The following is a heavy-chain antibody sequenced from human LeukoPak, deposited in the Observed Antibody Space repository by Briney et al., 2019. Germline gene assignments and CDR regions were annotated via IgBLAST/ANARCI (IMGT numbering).Heavy chain of an antibody. CDR1: GFTFNNYA. CDR2: VTYNGNNQ. CDR3: ARAPVRGAVAGFDY. V-gene: IGHV3-30-3*01. J-gene: IGHJ4*02. D-gene: IGHD6-19*01. Sequence: PGRSLRLSCAASGFTFNNYAMHWVRQAPGKGLEWVAVVTYNGNNQYYTDSVKGRFTVSRDNSMNTVNLQMNSLRGDDTAVYYCARAPVRGAVAGFDYRGQGTLVTVSS.